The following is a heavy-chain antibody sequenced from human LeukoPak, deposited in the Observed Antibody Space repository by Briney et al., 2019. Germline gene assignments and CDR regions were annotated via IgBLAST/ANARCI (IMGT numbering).Heavy chain of an antibody. V-gene: IGHV4-59*12. CDR3: AREGSDYVWGSYTY. J-gene: IGHJ4*02. Sequence: SETLSLTCTVSGGSISNYYWSWIRQPPGKGLEWIGYIYYSGSTNYNPSLKSRVTISVDTSSNQFSLKLNSVTAADTAVYYCAREGSDYVWGSYTYWGQGTLITVSS. D-gene: IGHD3-16*01. CDR2: IYYSGST. CDR1: GGSISNYY.